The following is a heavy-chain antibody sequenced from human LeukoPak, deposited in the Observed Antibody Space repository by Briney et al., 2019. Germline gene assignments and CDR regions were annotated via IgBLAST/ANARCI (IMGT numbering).Heavy chain of an antibody. Sequence: ASVKVSCKASGYTFTSYGISWVRQAPGQGLEWMGWISAYNGNTNYAQKLQGRVTMTTDTSTSTAYMELRSLRSDDTAVYYCARDRTGFLEWSYDPWCQGTLVTVSS. CDR1: GYTFTSYG. CDR3: ARDRTGFLEWSYDP. CDR2: ISAYNGNT. J-gene: IGHJ5*02. D-gene: IGHD3-3*01. V-gene: IGHV1-18*01.